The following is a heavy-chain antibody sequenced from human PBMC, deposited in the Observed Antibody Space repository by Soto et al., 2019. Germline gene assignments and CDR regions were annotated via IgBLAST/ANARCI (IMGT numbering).Heavy chain of an antibody. CDR1: GGSISSYY. V-gene: IGHV4-4*07. D-gene: IGHD2-2*02. CDR3: ARLGSTCCYTGPCDYGMDV. Sequence: PSETLSLTCTVSGGSISSYYWCWIRQPAGKGLEWIGRFYPSGNINYNPSLKSRLTMSGDTSRNQFSLNLTSVTAADTAVYYCARLGSTCCYTGPCDYGMDVWGLGTTVTVSS. CDR2: FYPSGNI. J-gene: IGHJ6*02.